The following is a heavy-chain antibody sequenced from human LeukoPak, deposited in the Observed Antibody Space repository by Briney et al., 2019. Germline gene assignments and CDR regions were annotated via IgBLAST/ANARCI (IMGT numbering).Heavy chain of an antibody. CDR1: GGSFSGYY. Sequence: SETLSLTCAVYGGSFSGYYWSWIRQPRGKGLEWIGEINHSGSTNYNPSHKSRVTISVDTSKNQFSLKLSSVTAADTAVYYCARGGYYDSSGYYYGYYFDYWGQGTLVTVSS. D-gene: IGHD3-22*01. CDR2: INHSGST. J-gene: IGHJ4*02. CDR3: ARGGYYDSSGYYYGYYFDY. V-gene: IGHV4-34*01.